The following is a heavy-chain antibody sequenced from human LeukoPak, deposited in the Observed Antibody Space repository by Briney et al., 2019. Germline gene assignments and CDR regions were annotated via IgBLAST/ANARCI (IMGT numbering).Heavy chain of an antibody. V-gene: IGHV4-34*01. Sequence: SETLSLTCAVYGGSFSGYYWSWIRQPPGKGLEWIGEINHSGSTNYNPSLKSRVTISVDTSKNQFSLKLSSETAADTAVYYCARGSSTSWYYYYYGMDVWGQGTTVTVSS. CDR3: ARGSSTSWYYYYYGMDV. J-gene: IGHJ6*02. CDR1: GGSFSGYY. D-gene: IGHD2-2*01. CDR2: INHSGST.